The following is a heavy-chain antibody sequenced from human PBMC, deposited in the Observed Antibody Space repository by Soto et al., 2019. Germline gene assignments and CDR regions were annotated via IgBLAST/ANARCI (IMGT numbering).Heavy chain of an antibody. V-gene: IGHV3-15*07. D-gene: IGHD6-19*01. CDR1: GFTFSKAW. CDR2: IKSKTNGGTT. CDR3: TTDFPYGSGWGGNDY. J-gene: IGHJ4*01. Sequence: EVQLVESGGGLVKSGGSLRLSCAASGFTFSKAWMNWVRQAPGKGLEWVGRIKSKTNGGTTDYAAPVKDRFTISRDDSITAVFLQMNSLKTEDAAVYYCTTDFPYGSGWGGNDYWGQEPWSPSPQ.